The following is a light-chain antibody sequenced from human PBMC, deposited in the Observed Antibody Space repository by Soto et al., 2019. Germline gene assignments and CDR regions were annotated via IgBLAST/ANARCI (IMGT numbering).Light chain of an antibody. J-gene: IGKJ2*01. V-gene: IGKV3-20*01. CDR2: DAS. CDR3: QQYERPPFA. CDR1: QRVSNSY. Sequence: EIVLTQSPGTLSLSPGDGATLSCRASQRVSNSYLAWYQQKPGQAPRLLIYDASTRAAGVPDRVTGGGSGTDFTLTINALEPEDFALYFCQQYERPPFAFGQGTRLEI.